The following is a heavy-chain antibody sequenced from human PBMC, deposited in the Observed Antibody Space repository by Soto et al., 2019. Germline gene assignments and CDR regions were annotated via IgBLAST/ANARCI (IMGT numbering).Heavy chain of an antibody. D-gene: IGHD3-3*01. J-gene: IGHJ3*02. Sequence: QVQLQQSGPGLVKPSQTLSLTCAISGDSVSSNSAAWNWIRQSPSRGLEWLGRTYYRSKWYNDYAVSVKSRITINPDTSKNQFSLQLNSVTPEDTAVYYCARALRPDYGIFGVVIFSGAFDIWGQGTMVTVSS. CDR3: ARALRPDYGIFGVVIFSGAFDI. CDR1: GDSVSSNSAA. V-gene: IGHV6-1*01. CDR2: TYYRSKWYN.